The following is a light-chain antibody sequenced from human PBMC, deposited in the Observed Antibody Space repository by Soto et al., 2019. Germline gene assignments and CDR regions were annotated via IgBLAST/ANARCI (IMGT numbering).Light chain of an antibody. CDR2: DVS. CDR3: CSYAGSFVV. CDR1: SSDVGGYNS. J-gene: IGLJ2*01. Sequence: QSALTQPRSVSGSPGQSVTISCTGTSSDVGGYNSVSWYQQHPGKAPKLMIFDVSKRPSGVPDRFSGSKSGNTASLTISGLQAADEGDYYCCSYAGSFVVFGGGTQLTVL. V-gene: IGLV2-11*01.